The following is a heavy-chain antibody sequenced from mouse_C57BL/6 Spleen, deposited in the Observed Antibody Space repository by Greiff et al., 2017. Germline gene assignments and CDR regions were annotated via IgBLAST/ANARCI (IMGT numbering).Heavy chain of an antibody. CDR1: GYAFSSSW. V-gene: IGHV1-82*01. Sequence: QVQLQQSGPELVKPGASVKISCKASGYAFSSSWMNWVKQRPGKGLEWIGRIYPGDGDTNYNGKFKGKATLPADKSSRTAYMQLSSLTSEDSAVYVCARGISAVVGNYFDVWGTGTTVTVSA. CDR3: ARGISAVVGNYFDV. J-gene: IGHJ1*03. D-gene: IGHD1-1*01. CDR2: IYPGDGDT.